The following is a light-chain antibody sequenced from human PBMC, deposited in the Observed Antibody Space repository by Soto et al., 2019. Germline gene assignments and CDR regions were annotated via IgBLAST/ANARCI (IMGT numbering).Light chain of an antibody. V-gene: IGKV1-39*01. CDR3: QQTYGTLT. Sequence: DLQMTQTPLSLSASVGDRVTITCRASQNIYINLNWYQQKPGKAPQLLIYAASTLQSGVPSRFSGSGSGTDFALAISSLQPEDSATYYCQQTYGTLTFGGGTKVQI. CDR1: QNIYIN. CDR2: AAS. J-gene: IGKJ4*01.